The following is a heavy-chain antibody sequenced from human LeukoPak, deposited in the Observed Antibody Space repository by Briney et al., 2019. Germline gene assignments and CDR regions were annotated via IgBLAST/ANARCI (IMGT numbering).Heavy chain of an antibody. D-gene: IGHD4-11*01. CDR1: GYTFTGYY. CDR3: AREPTPPSEY. V-gene: IGHV1-2*02. J-gene: IGHJ4*02. CDR2: INPNSGGT. Sequence: GASVKVSCKASGYTFTGYYIHWVRQAPGQGLEWMGWINPNSGGTSHAQKFQGRVTMTRETSISTAYMELSRLKSDDTAVYHCAREPTPPSEYWGQGTLVTVSS.